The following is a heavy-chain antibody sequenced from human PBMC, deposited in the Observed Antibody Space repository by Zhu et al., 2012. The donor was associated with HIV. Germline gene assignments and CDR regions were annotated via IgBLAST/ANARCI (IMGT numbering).Heavy chain of an antibody. CDR1: GGSFKGYY. D-gene: IGHD3-10*01. J-gene: IGHJ4*03. Sequence: QVQLQQWGAGRLKPSETLSLTCAVYGGSFKGYYWSWIRQTPGKGLEWIGEISESGNTNYNPSLKSRVIMSADTSKNQFSLNMISVSAADTALYYCARERSGSSRLVWRSFYFDFLGPGTVVTVSS. CDR2: ISESGNT. V-gene: IGHV4-34*01. CDR3: ARERSGSSRLVWRSFYFDF.